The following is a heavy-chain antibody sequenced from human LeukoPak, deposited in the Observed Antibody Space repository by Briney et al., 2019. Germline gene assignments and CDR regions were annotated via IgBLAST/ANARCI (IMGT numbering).Heavy chain of an antibody. D-gene: IGHD2-2*01. CDR2: IYYSGST. J-gene: IGHJ6*03. CDR1: GDSINTYY. Sequence: SETLSLTCTVSGDSINTYYWSWIRQPPGKGLEWIGYIYYSGSTDYNPSLKSRVTMSVDTSKNQFSLKLSSVTAADTAVYYCAREDCSSTSCHGFMDVWGKGTTVTVSS. V-gene: IGHV4-59*12. CDR3: AREDCSSTSCHGFMDV.